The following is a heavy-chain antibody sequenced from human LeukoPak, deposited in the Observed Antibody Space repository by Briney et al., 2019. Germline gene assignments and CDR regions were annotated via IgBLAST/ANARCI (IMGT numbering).Heavy chain of an antibody. D-gene: IGHD3-10*01. CDR3: SGYNWFDP. J-gene: IGHJ5*02. V-gene: IGHV3-9*01. Sequence: PGGSLRLSCAASGFTFDDYAMHWVRQAPGKGLEWVSGISWNSGSIGYADSVKGRFTISRDNAKNSLYLQMNSLRAEDTAVYYCSGYNWFDPWGQGTLVTVSS. CDR1: GFTFDDYA. CDR2: ISWNSGSI.